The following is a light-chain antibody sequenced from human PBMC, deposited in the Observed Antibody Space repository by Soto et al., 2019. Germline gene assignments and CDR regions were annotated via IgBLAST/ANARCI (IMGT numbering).Light chain of an antibody. V-gene: IGKV1-5*01. CDR3: QQYNSYPWT. CDR1: QSISSW. Sequence: DIQMTQSPSTLSASVGDRVTITCRASQSISSWLAWYQQKPGKAPKLLIYDAPSLESGVPSRFSGSGSGTEFTLTISSLQPYDFATYYCQQYNSYPWTFGQGTKVEI. CDR2: DAP. J-gene: IGKJ1*01.